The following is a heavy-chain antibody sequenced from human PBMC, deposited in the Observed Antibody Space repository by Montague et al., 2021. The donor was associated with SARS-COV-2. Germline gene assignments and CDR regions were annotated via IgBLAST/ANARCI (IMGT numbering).Heavy chain of an antibody. J-gene: IGHJ6*02. CDR2: INHSGST. V-gene: IGHV4-34*01. CDR1: GGSFSGYS. Sequence: SETLSLTCAVYGGSFSGYSWSWIRQPPGKGLEWIGEINHSGSTNYNPSLKSRVTISVDTSKNQFSLKLSSVTAADTAVYYCARDATVTTFYYYGMDVWGQGTTVTVSS. CDR3: ARDATVTTFYYYGMDV. D-gene: IGHD4-17*01.